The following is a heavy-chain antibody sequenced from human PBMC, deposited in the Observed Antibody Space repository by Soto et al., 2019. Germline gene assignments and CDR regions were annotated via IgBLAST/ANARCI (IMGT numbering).Heavy chain of an antibody. D-gene: IGHD2-8*02. J-gene: IGHJ4*02. V-gene: IGHV3-30*03. CDR1: GFTVSTYG. CDR2: ISRDGGTK. CDR3: TGEVASGY. Sequence: QVQLVESGGGVVQPGRSLRLSWAVSGFTVSTYGMHWVCQAPGKGLEWVAVISRDGGTKYYADSVKGRFTISRDNSRNTLFLEMNSLRSDDMAVYYCTGEVASGYWGQGTLVTFSS.